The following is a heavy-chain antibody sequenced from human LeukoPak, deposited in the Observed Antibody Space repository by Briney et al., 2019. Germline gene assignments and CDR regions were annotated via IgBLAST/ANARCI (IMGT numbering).Heavy chain of an antibody. CDR3: ARGGIAAAGTRCWFDP. V-gene: IGHV4-61*01. Sequence: SETLSLTCTVSGGSISSSSYYWSWIRQPPGKGLEWIGYIYYSGSTNYNPSPKSRVTISVDTSKNQFSLKLSSVTAADTAVYYCARGGIAAAGTRCWFDPWGQGTLVTVSS. CDR2: IYYSGST. CDR1: GGSISSSSYY. J-gene: IGHJ5*02. D-gene: IGHD6-13*01.